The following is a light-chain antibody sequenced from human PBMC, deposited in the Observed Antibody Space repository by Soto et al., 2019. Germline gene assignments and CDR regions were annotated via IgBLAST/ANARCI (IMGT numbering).Light chain of an antibody. J-gene: IGLJ1*01. CDR3: QSYDNTLRGFV. V-gene: IGLV1-40*01. Sequence: QSVLTQPPSVSGAPGQRVTISCTGSSSNIGAPYDVQWYQQLPGTAPKLLIYGNDKRPLGVPGRFSASRSGTSASLAITGLQAEDEADFYCQSYDNTLRGFVFGTGTKVTVL. CDR2: GND. CDR1: SSNIGAPYD.